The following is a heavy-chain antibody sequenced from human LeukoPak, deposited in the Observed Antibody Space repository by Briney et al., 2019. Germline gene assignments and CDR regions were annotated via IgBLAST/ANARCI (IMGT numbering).Heavy chain of an antibody. V-gene: IGHV4-59*01. D-gene: IGHD1-26*01. CDR2: IDYSGST. J-gene: IGHJ4*02. CDR3: AREASLVGATIY. Sequence: SETLSLTCTVSGDSISHYYWSWIRQPPGKGLEWIASIDYSGSTNYNPSLKSRVTISIDTSKKQFSLKLNSVTAADTAVYYCAREASLVGATIYWGQGTRVTVSS. CDR1: GDSISHYY.